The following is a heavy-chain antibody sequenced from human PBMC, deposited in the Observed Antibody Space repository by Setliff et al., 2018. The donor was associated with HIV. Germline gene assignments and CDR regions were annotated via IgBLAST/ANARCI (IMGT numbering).Heavy chain of an antibody. J-gene: IGHJ4*02. CDR1: DYIFLSYG. CDR2: VSPYNGDT. V-gene: IGHV1-18*01. CDR3: ARYNFWSGYESDY. Sequence: ASVMVSCKTSDYIFLSYGISWVRQDPGQGLEWMGWVSPYNGDTKYAQKFQGRVTMTTDTSARTGYMELRNLRSDDTAVYYCARYNFWSGYESDYWGQGTLVTVSS. D-gene: IGHD3-3*01.